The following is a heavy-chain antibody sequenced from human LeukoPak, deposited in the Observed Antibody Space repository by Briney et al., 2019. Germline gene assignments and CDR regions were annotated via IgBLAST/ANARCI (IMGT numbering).Heavy chain of an antibody. CDR3: AAFITTKLDY. J-gene: IGHJ4*02. CDR2: ASTDEINQ. CDR1: GFTFRNHG. Sequence: GGSLRLSCAYSGFTFRNHGMHWVRQVPGKGLEWVAVASTDEINQWYADSVKGRFIISRDNSRNTVILEMNTLRTEDTAVYFCAAFITTKLDYWGQGILVTVSS. V-gene: IGHV3-30*03. D-gene: IGHD3-22*01.